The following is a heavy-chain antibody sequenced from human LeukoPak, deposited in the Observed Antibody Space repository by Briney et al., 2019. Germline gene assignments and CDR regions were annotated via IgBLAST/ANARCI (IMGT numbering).Heavy chain of an antibody. D-gene: IGHD3-22*01. Sequence: GGSLRLSRATSGFTFSRNWMSWVRQAPGKGLEWVAVISYDGSNKYYADSVKGRFTISRDNSKNTLYLQMNSLRAEDTAVYYCAKDRGAYSSGYYSWGQGTLVTVSS. CDR3: AKDRGAYSSGYYS. V-gene: IGHV3-30*18. CDR2: ISYDGSNK. J-gene: IGHJ4*02. CDR1: GFTFSRNW.